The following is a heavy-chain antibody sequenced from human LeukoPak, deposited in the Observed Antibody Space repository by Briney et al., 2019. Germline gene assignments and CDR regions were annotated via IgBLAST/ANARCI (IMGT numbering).Heavy chain of an antibody. Sequence: ASVTVSCKTSGYTFTDYYIHWVRQAPGQGLAWMGIIFPSGSNTNYAQRFQGRITMTRDTSTTTVFMELTGLTSEDTAVYFCVREQSGGTSDYWGQGTLVTVSS. J-gene: IGHJ4*02. CDR3: VREQSGGTSDY. CDR2: IFPSGSNT. CDR1: GYTFTDYY. V-gene: IGHV1-46*01. D-gene: IGHD1-26*01.